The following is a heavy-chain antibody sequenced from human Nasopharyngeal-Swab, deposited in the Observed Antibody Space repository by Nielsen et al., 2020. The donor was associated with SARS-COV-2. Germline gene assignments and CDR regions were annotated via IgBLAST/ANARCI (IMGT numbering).Heavy chain of an antibody. Sequence: WVRQAPGQRPEWIGWVAVDTGDTKSAQSFHGRVTFTSDMSTSTAYMDLINLRSEDTAVYYCYYGFSKFADYWSQGTPVTVSS. J-gene: IGHJ4*02. D-gene: IGHD3/OR15-3a*01. CDR2: VAVDTGDT. V-gene: IGHV1-58*01. CDR3: YYGFSKFADY.